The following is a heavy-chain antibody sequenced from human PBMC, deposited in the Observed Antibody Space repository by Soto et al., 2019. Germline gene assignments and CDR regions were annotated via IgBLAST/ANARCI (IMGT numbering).Heavy chain of an antibody. D-gene: IGHD5-18*01. Sequence: SETLSLTCTVSGGSISSGDYYWSWIRQPPGEGLEWIGYIYYSGSTYYNPSLKSRVTISVDTSKNQFSLKLSSVTAADTAVYYCARGGYRDWFDPWGQGTLVTVSS. CDR3: ARGGYRDWFDP. CDR1: GGSISSGDYY. J-gene: IGHJ5*02. V-gene: IGHV4-30-4*01. CDR2: IYYSGST.